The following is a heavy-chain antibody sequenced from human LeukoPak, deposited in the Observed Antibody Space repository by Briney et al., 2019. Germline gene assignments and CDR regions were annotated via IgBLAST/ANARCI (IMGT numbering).Heavy chain of an antibody. CDR2: IIPIFGTA. V-gene: IGHV1-69*05. D-gene: IGHD1-14*01. CDR1: GGTFSSYA. J-gene: IGHJ3*02. CDR3: ARDVGEPTRGGAFDI. Sequence: ASVKVSCKASGGTFSSYAISWVRQAPGQGLEWMGGIIPIFGTANYAQKFQGRVTITTDKSTSTAYMELSSLRSEDTAVYYCARDVGEPTRGGAFDIWGQGTMVTVSS.